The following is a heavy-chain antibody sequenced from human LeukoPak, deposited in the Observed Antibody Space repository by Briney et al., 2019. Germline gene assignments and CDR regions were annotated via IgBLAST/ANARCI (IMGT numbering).Heavy chain of an antibody. CDR3: AKNSLAATGEIDWYFDL. Sequence: PGGSLRLSCAASGITFSRYGMHWVRQAPGKGLEWVAVISYDGGDKYYTDSVKGRFTISRDNSKNTLYLQMNSLRAEDTAVYYCAKNSLAATGEIDWYFDLRGRGTLVTVSS. D-gene: IGHD6-13*01. V-gene: IGHV3-30*18. CDR1: GITFSRYG. J-gene: IGHJ2*01. CDR2: ISYDGGDK.